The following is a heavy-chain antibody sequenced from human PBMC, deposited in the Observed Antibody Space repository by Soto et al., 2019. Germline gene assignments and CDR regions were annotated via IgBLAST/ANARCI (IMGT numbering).Heavy chain of an antibody. V-gene: IGHV4-4*02. Sequence: QVQLQESGPGLVKPSGTLSLTCAVSGGSISSNNWWSWVRQPPGKGLEWIGEIYHSGSTYYNPSLERRGTISVDKSRNQVSLKVSSVTAADTAVYSCARRRGDYDVLTGYGPWGQGTLVTVSS. CDR3: ARRRGDYDVLTGYGP. CDR2: IYHSGST. J-gene: IGHJ5*02. CDR1: GGSISSNNW. D-gene: IGHD3-9*01.